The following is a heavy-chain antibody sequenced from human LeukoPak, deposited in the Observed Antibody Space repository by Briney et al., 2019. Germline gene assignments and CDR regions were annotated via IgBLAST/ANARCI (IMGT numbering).Heavy chain of an antibody. CDR2: INHRGST. D-gene: IGHD2-2*01. J-gene: IGHJ5*02. CDR1: GGSLRGYY. V-gene: IGHV4-34*01. Sequence: SENLSLTCAVYGGSLRGYYWSWIRHPPGKGLEWIGEINHRGSTNSNPSLKSRVTISVDTSKSQFSLKLSSVTAADTAVYYCARGLEDIGVVPAAGGFDPWGQGTLVTVSS. CDR3: ARGLEDIGVVPAAGGFDP.